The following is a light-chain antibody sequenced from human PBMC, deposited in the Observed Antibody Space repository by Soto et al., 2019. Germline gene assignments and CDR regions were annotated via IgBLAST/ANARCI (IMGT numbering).Light chain of an antibody. Sequence: EIVLTQSTATLSLSPGERATLSCGASQSVSSSYLAWYQQKPGLAPRLLIYDASSRATVIPDRFSGRGSGTDFTLTISRLEPEDFALYYCLQYGSSPFTFGPGTKVDIK. CDR2: DAS. CDR3: LQYGSSPFT. V-gene: IGKV3D-20*01. J-gene: IGKJ3*01. CDR1: QSVSSSY.